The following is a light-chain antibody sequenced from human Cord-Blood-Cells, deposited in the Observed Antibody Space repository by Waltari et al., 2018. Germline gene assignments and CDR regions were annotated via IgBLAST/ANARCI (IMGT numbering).Light chain of an antibody. V-gene: IGLV2-23*02. CDR3: CSYAGSSTLVV. CDR2: EVS. CDR1: SSDVGSSNL. J-gene: IGLJ2*01. Sequence: QSALTQPASVSGSPGQSIPISCTGTSSDVGSSNLVSWYQQHPGKAPKLMIYEVSKRPSGVSNRFSGSKSGNTASLTISGLQAEDEADYYCCSYAGSSTLVVFGGGTKLTVL.